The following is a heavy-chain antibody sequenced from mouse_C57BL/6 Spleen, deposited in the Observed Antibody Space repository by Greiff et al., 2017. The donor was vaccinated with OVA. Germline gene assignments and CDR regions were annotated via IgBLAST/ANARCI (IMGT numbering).Heavy chain of an antibody. V-gene: IGHV1-85*01. D-gene: IGHD1-1*01. CDR1: GYTFTSYD. CDR2: IYPRDGST. CDR3: ARYYGSSYPYAMDY. Sequence: VQLQQSGPELVKPGASVKLSCKASGYTFTSYDINWVKQRPGQGLEWIGWIYPRDGSTKYNEKFKGKATLTVDTSSSTAYMELHSLTSEDSAVYFCARYYGSSYPYAMDYWGQGTSVTVSS. J-gene: IGHJ4*01.